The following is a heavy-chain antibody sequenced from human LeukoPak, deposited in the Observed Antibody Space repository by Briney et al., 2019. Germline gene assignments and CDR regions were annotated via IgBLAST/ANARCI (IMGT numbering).Heavy chain of an antibody. Sequence: ASVKISCKASGYTFTGYYMHWVRQAPGQGLEWMGRINPNSGGTNYAQKFQGRVTMTRDTSISTAYMELSRLGSDDTAVYYCAREGGQGVVPAAEFDYWGQGTLVTVSS. CDR2: INPNSGGT. D-gene: IGHD2-2*01. V-gene: IGHV1-2*06. CDR3: AREGGQGVVPAAEFDY. CDR1: GYTFTGYY. J-gene: IGHJ4*02.